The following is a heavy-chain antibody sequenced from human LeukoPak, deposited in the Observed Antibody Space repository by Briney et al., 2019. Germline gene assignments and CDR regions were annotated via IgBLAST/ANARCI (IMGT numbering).Heavy chain of an antibody. CDR3: ARDGAVAARFYYYYYGMDV. CDR2: IYTSGST. J-gene: IGHJ6*02. D-gene: IGHD6-6*01. V-gene: IGHV4-4*07. Sequence: PSETLSLTCTVSGGSISSYYWSWIRQPAGKGLEWIGRIYTSGSTNYNPSLKSRVTMSVDTSKNQFSLKLSSVTAADTAVYYCARDGAVAARFYYYYYGMDVWGQGTTVTVSS. CDR1: GGSISSYY.